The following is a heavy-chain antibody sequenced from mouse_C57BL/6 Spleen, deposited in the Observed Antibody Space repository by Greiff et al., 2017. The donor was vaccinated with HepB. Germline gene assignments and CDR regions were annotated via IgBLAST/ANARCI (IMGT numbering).Heavy chain of an antibody. V-gene: IGHV1-53*01. CDR3: ARERIYYGSFDY. CDR1: GYTFTSYW. J-gene: IGHJ2*01. CDR2: INPSNGGT. Sequence: QVQLQQSGTELVKPGASVKLSCKASGYTFTSYWMHWVKQRPGQGLEWIGNINPSNGGTNYNEKFKSKATLTVDKSSSTADMQLSSLTSEDSAVYYCARERIYYGSFDYWGQGTTLTVSS. D-gene: IGHD1-1*01.